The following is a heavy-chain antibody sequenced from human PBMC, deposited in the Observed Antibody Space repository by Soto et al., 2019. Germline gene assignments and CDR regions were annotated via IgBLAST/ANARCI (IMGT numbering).Heavy chain of an antibody. Sequence: TSETLSLTCAVSGGSISSSNWWSWVRQPPGKGLEWIGEIYHSGSTNYNPSLKSRVTISVDKSKNQFSLKLSSVTAADTAVYYCARDLSDDILTGYYPDYYYYGMDVWGQGTTVTVSS. CDR2: IYHSGST. J-gene: IGHJ6*02. V-gene: IGHV4-4*02. D-gene: IGHD3-9*01. CDR1: GGSISSSNW. CDR3: ARDLSDDILTGYYPDYYYYGMDV.